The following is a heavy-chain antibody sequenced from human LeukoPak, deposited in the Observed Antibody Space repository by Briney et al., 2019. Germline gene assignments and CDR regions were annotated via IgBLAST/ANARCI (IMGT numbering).Heavy chain of an antibody. J-gene: IGHJ5*02. D-gene: IGHD3-10*01. CDR3: ARLVWFGELLTDNWFDP. Sequence: PSETLSLTCTVSGGSISSYYWSWIRQPPGKGLEWIGYIYYSGSTNYNPSLKSRVTISVDTSKNQFSLKLSSVTAADTAVYYCARLVWFGELLTDNWFDPWGQGTLVTVSS. V-gene: IGHV4-59*08. CDR2: IYYSGST. CDR1: GGSISSYY.